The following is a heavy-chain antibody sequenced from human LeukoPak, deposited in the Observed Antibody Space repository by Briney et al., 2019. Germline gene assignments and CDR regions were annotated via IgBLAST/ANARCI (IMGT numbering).Heavy chain of an antibody. V-gene: IGHV3-7*01. J-gene: IGHJ6*03. Sequence: GGSLRLSCAASGFTFISYWMTWVRQAPGKGLEWVANIKQDGSEKYYVDSVKGRFTISRDNAKNSLYLQMNSLRAEDTAVYYCARADSSIAARLSRSSIFNYYYYMGVWGKGTTVTVSS. D-gene: IGHD6-6*01. CDR2: IKQDGSEK. CDR3: ARADSSIAARLSRSSIFNYYYYMGV. CDR1: GFTFISYW.